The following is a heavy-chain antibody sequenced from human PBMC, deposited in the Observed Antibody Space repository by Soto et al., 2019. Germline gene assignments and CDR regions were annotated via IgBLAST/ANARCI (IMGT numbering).Heavy chain of an antibody. CDR1: GYTFTSTW. CDR3: AADVGGYIYGLGKY. Sequence: ASVRVSCKASGYTFTSTWMHWVRQAPGQGLEWIGIINPYGGAATYAEKFQGRVTMTRDTSTATDYMELSSLRSEDTAVYYCAADVGGYIYGLGKYWGQGTLVIVSS. D-gene: IGHD5-18*01. V-gene: IGHV1-46*01. CDR2: INPYGGAA. J-gene: IGHJ4*02.